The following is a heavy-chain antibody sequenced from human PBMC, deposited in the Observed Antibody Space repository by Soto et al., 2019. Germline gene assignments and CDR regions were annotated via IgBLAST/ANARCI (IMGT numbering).Heavy chain of an antibody. Sequence: ASVKVTCKASGYTFTICGISWVRQAPGQGLEWMGWISAYNGNTNYAQKLQGRVTMTTDTSTSTAYMELRSLRSDDTAVYYCARDLDIVVVPAATRYDAFDIWGQGTMVTVSS. CDR2: ISAYNGNT. J-gene: IGHJ3*02. CDR1: GYTFTICG. D-gene: IGHD2-2*01. CDR3: ARDLDIVVVPAATRYDAFDI. V-gene: IGHV1-18*01.